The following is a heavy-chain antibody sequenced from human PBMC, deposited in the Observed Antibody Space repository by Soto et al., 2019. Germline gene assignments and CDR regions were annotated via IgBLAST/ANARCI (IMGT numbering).Heavy chain of an antibody. J-gene: IGHJ4*02. CDR2: IYYSGST. CDR3: ARQTQGLVFSSTSCYSSALPPPGDFDY. CDR1: GGSISSISYY. D-gene: IGHD2-2*02. V-gene: IGHV4-39*01. Sequence: PSETLSLTCNVSGGSISSISYYWGWIRQPPGKGVEWIGGIYYSGSTHYTPSLKSRVPISVDTSKNQFSLKLGFVPAADTAVYYCARQTQGLVFSSTSCYSSALPPPGDFDYRGQGTLVTVSS.